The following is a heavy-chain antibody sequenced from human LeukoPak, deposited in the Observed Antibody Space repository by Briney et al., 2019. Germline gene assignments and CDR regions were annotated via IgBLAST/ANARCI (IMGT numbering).Heavy chain of an antibody. CDR2: ISSSSSYI. D-gene: IGHD2-2*01. J-gene: IGHJ3*02. V-gene: IGHV3-21*01. CDR3: ARAGAKTGSTSCLAFDI. Sequence: GGSLRLSCAASGFTFSSYSMNWVRQAPGKGLEWVSSISSSSSYIYHADSVKGRFTISRDNAKNSLYLQMNSLRAEDTAVYYCARAGAKTGSTSCLAFDIWGQGTMVTVSS. CDR1: GFTFSSYS.